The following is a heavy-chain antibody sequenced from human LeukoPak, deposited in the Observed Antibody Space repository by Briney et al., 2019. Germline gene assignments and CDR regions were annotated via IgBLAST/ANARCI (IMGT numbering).Heavy chain of an antibody. CDR2: ISSSGSTI. D-gene: IGHD1-26*01. J-gene: IGHJ6*02. V-gene: IGHV3-11*01. CDR3: ARDSAIVDGMDV. CDR1: GFTFSDYY. Sequence: PGGYLRLSCAASGFTFSDYYISWIRQAPGKGLEWVSYISSSGSTIYYADSVKGRFTISRDNAKNSLYLQMNSLRAEDTAVYYCARDSAIVDGMDVWGQGTTVTVSS.